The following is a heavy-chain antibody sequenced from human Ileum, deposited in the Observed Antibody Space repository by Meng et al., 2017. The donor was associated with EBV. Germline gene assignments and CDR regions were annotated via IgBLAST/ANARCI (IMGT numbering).Heavy chain of an antibody. V-gene: IGHV4-4*02. CDR1: CGFISSINW. CDR3: TRVGQWRPIDY. D-gene: IGHD6-19*01. CDR2: IYHSGST. J-gene: IGHJ4*02. Sequence: LQECGPGHVDPAGVLSPSKAVCCGFISSINWWSWVRQPPGKGLEWSGEIYHSGSTNYNPSLKSRSTISVDKSKNQFFLNLSFVSAADTAVYYCTRVGQWRPIDYWGQGTLVTVSS.